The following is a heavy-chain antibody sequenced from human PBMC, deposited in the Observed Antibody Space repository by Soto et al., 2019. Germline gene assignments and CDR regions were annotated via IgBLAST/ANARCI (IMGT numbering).Heavy chain of an antibody. CDR3: ARELSPKYSTYWVDAFDF. CDR2: INQDGSVQ. V-gene: IGHV3-7*05. D-gene: IGHD2-21*01. Sequence: EVQLVESGGGLVQPGGSLRLSCAASGFTFSTYWMTWVRQAPGKGLEWVANINQDGSVQNYVDSVKGRFTISRDNAENSLYLQMNSLRAEDAAVYYCARELSPKYSTYWVDAFDFWGQGTKVTVSS. CDR1: GFTFSTYW. J-gene: IGHJ3*01.